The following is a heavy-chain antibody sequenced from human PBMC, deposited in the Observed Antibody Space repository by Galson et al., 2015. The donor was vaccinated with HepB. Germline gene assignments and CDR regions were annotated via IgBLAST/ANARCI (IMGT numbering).Heavy chain of an antibody. Sequence: SLRLSCAASGFTFSSYGMHWVRQAPGKGLEWVAVIWYDGSNKYYADSVKGRFTISRDNSKNTLYLQMNSLRAEDTAVYYCARDKITFGGPIDYWGQGTLVTVSS. CDR1: GFTFSSYG. J-gene: IGHJ4*02. V-gene: IGHV3-33*01. CDR2: IWYDGSNK. D-gene: IGHD3-16*01. CDR3: ARDKITFGGPIDY.